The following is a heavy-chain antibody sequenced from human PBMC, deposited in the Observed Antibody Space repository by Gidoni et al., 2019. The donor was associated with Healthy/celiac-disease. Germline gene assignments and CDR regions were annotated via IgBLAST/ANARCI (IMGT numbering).Heavy chain of an antibody. CDR3: ARGQRCSSTSCWVYYYYGMDV. CDR1: GGSFSGYY. Sequence: QVQLQQWGAGLLKPSETLSLTCAVYGGSFSGYYWSWIRQPPGKGLEWIGEINHSGSTNYNPSLKRRVTISVDTSKNQFSLKLSSVTAADTAVYYCARGQRCSSTSCWVYYYYGMDVWGQGTTVTVSS. CDR2: INHSGST. V-gene: IGHV4-34*01. J-gene: IGHJ6*02. D-gene: IGHD2-2*01.